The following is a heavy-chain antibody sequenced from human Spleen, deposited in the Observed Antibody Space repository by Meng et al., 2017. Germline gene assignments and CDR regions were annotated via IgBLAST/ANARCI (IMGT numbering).Heavy chain of an antibody. CDR1: GASISSANW. CDR2: VFHTGSS. CDR3: ARKGGVYSSGHFPHFDY. V-gene: IGHV4-4*02. D-gene: IGHD6-19*01. J-gene: IGHJ4*02. Sequence: QVQLPQGGAGLFKPSGTLSLTCAVSGASISSANWWSWVRQPPGKGPEWIGDVFHTGSSNYSPSLSSRVAMSVDKSKNQFSLKLSSVSAADTAVYYCARKGGVYSSGHFPHFDYWGQGTLVTVSS.